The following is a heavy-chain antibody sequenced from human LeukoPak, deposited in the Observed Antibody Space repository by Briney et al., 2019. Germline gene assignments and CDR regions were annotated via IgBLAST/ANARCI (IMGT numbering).Heavy chain of an antibody. D-gene: IGHD3-3*01. CDR2: IYHSGST. J-gene: IGHJ3*02. CDR3: ARDGPRFLEWSLAFDI. Sequence: PSETLSLTCAVSGGSISSSNWWSWVRQPPGKGLEWIGEIYHSGSTNYNPSLKSRVTISVDKSKNQFSLKLSSVTAADTAVYYCARDGPRFLEWSLAFDIWGQGTMVTVSS. V-gene: IGHV4-4*02. CDR1: GGSISSSNW.